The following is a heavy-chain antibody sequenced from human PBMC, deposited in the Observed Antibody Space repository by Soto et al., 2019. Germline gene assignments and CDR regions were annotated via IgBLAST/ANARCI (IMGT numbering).Heavy chain of an antibody. V-gene: IGHV3-21*01. CDR3: ARDLDPRAVGAPRYVDS. Sequence: SVEGRFTISRDNAKNSLYLQMDSLRAEDTAVYYCARDLDPRAVGAPRYVDSWGQGSLVTVSS. D-gene: IGHD1-26*01. J-gene: IGHJ4*02.